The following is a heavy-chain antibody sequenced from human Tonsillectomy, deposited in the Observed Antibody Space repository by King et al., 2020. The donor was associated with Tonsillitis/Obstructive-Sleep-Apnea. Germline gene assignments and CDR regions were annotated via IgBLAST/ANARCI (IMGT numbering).Heavy chain of an antibody. V-gene: IGHV5-10-1*01. J-gene: IGHJ4*02. Sequence: VQLVESGAEVKKPGESLRISCMGSGYGFTLYWLSWVRQLPGKSPALLGRIDTPDSYTNYSPAFRGHVTIAVDKSISTAYLQWSGLKASDTAIYYCARQSTVKHFDYWGQGTLVTVSS. D-gene: IGHD4-17*01. CDR3: ARQSTVKHFDY. CDR2: IDTPDSYT. CDR1: GYGFTLYW.